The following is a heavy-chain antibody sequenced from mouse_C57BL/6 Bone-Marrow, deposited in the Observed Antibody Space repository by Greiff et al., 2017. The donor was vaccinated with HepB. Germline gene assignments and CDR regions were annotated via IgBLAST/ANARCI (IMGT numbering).Heavy chain of an antibody. D-gene: IGHD1-1*01. CDR2: IYPGGGYT. Sequence: QVQLQQSGAELVRPGTSVKMSCKASGYTFTNYWIGWAKQRPGHGLEWIRDIYPGGGYTNYNEKFKGKATLTADKSSSTAYMQFSSLTSEDSAIYYCAREDYYGSSSWFAYWGQGTLVTVSA. V-gene: IGHV1-63*01. CDR1: GYTFTNYW. J-gene: IGHJ3*01. CDR3: AREDYYGSSSWFAY.